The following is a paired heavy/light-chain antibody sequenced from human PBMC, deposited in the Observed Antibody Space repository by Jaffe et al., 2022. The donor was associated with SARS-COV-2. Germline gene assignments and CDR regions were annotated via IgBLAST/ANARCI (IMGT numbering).Heavy chain of an antibody. J-gene: IGHJ3*02. CDR2: IYSGGLT. CDR3: VRDHYDILTGPLDAFQI. Sequence: EVQLVESGGGLVQPGGSLRLSCAASGFLVSGNYMTWVRQAPGKGLEWVSVIYSGGLTYYADSVKGRFTISRDNSKNTVYLQMNSLRVEDTAVYYCVRDHYDILTGPLDAFQIWGQGTRVTVSS. CDR1: GFLVSGNY. V-gene: IGHV3-66*02. D-gene: IGHD3-9*01.
Light chain of an antibody. CDR1: QSVSSF. CDR3: QQRSNWPLT. V-gene: IGKV3-11*01. CDR2: DAS. Sequence: EIVLTQFPGTLSLSPGERATLSCRASQSVSSFLAWYQQKPGQAPRLVIYDASSRATGIPARFSGSGSGTDFTLTISSLEPEDFAVYYCQQRSNWPLTFGGGTKVEIK. J-gene: IGKJ4*01.